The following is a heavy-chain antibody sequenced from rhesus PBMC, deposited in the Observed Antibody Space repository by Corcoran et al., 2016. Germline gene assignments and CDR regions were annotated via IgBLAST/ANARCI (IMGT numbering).Heavy chain of an antibody. J-gene: IGHJ4*01. CDR2: IYGSGSST. D-gene: IGHD4-29*01. Sequence: QLQLQESGPGLVKPSETLSVTCAVSGVSISSSYGSWIRQAPGQGLEWIGYIYGSGSSTNYNPSLKSRVTLSVDTSKNQLSLKLSSVTTADTAVYYCARGGMYGSSSDYWGQGVLVTVSS. CDR3: ARGGMYGSSSDY. V-gene: IGHV4-169*01. CDR1: GVSISSSY.